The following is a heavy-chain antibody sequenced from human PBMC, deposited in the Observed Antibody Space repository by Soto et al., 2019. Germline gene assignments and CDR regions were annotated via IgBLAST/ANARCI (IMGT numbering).Heavy chain of an antibody. CDR1: GFTFSNFD. Sequence: VGSLRLSCATSGFTFSNFDMHWVRQVPGKGLEWVSAIGAARDPYYLGSVKGRFTISRENAKNSVYLQMNDLRAGDSAVYYCARAYTGRLPRRADYYYAMDVWGQGTTVTVSS. CDR2: IGAARDP. D-gene: IGHD2-2*02. CDR3: ARAYTGRLPRRADYYYAMDV. J-gene: IGHJ6*02. V-gene: IGHV3-13*05.